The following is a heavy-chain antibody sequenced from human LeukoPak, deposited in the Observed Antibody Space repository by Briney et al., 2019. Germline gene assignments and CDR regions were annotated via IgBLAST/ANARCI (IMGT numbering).Heavy chain of an antibody. CDR3: ARDGKLSQVNEFGY. CDR1: GFTFSSYS. J-gene: IGHJ4*02. Sequence: PGGSLRLSCAASGFTFSSYSMNWVRQAPGKGLEWVSYISSSSSTIYYADSVKGRFTISRDNAKNSLYLRMNSLRAEYTAVYYCARDGKLSQVNEFGYWGQGNLVTVSS. D-gene: IGHD1-1*01. V-gene: IGHV3-48*01. CDR2: ISSSSSTI.